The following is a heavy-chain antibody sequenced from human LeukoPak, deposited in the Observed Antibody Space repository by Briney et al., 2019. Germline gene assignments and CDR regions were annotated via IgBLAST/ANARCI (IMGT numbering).Heavy chain of an antibody. Sequence: ASVKVSCKASGYTFTSYDINWARQATGQGLEWMGWMNPNSGNTGYAQKFQGRVTMTRNTSISTAYMELSSLRSEDTAVYYCARVPLNSNYDFWSGYLVYGMDVWGQGTTVTVSS. CDR3: ARVPLNSNYDFWSGYLVYGMDV. J-gene: IGHJ6*02. CDR1: GYTFTSYD. D-gene: IGHD3-3*01. V-gene: IGHV1-8*01. CDR2: MNPNSGNT.